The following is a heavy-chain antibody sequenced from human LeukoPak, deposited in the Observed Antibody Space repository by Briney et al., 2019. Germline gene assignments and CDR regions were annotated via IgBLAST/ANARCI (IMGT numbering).Heavy chain of an antibody. J-gene: IGHJ5*02. CDR2: IHYSGST. CDR3: ARDIQRHGFNWFDP. Sequence: SETLSLTCTVSGGSISSGCYYWSWLRQHPGKGLDWIGYIHYSGSTYYNPSLKSRVTISVDTSKNQFSLKLSSVTAADTAVYYCARDIQRHGFNWFDPWGQGTLVTVSS. D-gene: IGHD6-25*01. CDR1: GGSISSGCYY. V-gene: IGHV4-31*03.